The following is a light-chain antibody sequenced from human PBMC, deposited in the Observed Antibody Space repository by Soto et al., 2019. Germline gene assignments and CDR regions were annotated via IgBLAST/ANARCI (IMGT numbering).Light chain of an antibody. J-gene: IGKJ2*01. CDR2: AAS. Sequence: DIQMTQSPSSLSASVGDRVTITCRASQSVTTYFNWYQQKPGEAPNLLIYAASSLRSGVPSRFSGSGSWTDFTLTISSVQPEDFETYYCHQGYFTPYTFGQGTKLDIK. CDR3: HQGYFTPYT. CDR1: QSVTTY. V-gene: IGKV1-39*01.